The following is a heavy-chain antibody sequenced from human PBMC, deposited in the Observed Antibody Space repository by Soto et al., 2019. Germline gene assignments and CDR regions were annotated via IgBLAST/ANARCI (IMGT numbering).Heavy chain of an antibody. CDR2: INPNSGGT. CDR1: GYTFTGYY. J-gene: IGHJ5*02. D-gene: IGHD6-13*01. Sequence: GASVKVSCKASGYTFTGYYMHWVRQAPGQGLEWMGWINPNSGGTNYAQKFQGWVTMTRDTSISTAYMELSRLRSDDTAVYYCARALIAAAGIGLDPWGQGTLVTVS. CDR3: ARALIAAAGIGLDP. V-gene: IGHV1-2*04.